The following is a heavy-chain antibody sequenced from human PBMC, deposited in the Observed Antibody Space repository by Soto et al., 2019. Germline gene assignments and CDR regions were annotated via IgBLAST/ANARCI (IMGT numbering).Heavy chain of an antibody. V-gene: IGHV5-51*01. J-gene: IGHJ4*02. D-gene: IGHD5-18*01. CDR2: IYPGDSDT. CDR1: GYSFTSYW. Sequence: PVESLKISCKGSGYSFTSYWIGWVRQMPGKGLEWMGIIYPGDSDTRYSPSFQGQVTISADKSISTAYLQWSSLKASDTAMYYCATPSGGWLQQTDVDYWGQGTLVTVSS. CDR3: ATPSGGWLQQTDVDY.